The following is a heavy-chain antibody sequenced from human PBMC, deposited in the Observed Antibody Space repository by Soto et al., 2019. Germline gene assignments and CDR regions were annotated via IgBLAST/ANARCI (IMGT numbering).Heavy chain of an antibody. D-gene: IGHD5-18*01. J-gene: IGHJ4*02. CDR2: IYPSGMP. V-gene: IGHV4-30-2*01. CDR3: ARERGGYGLFDA. CDR1: GGSISNAAYS. Sequence: QLQLQESGSGLVTPSHTLSLTCTVSGGSISNAAYSWSWIRQPPGKGLEWIGYIYPSGMPFYNPSLRRRVTISIDRSTDQFSLNLKSVTAADTAVYYCARERGGYGLFDAWGQGTLVTVSS.